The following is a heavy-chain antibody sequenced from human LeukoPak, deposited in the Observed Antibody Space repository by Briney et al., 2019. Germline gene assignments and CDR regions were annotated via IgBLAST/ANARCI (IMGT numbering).Heavy chain of an antibody. V-gene: IGHV4-4*07. Sequence: PSETLSLTCTVSGGSISSYYWSWIRQPAGKGLEWIGRIYTSGSTNYNPSLKSRVTMSVDTSKNQFSLKLSSVTAADTAVYYCAREGDSRGWSARDWFDPWGQGTLVTVSS. CDR3: AREGDSRGWSARDWFDP. J-gene: IGHJ5*02. CDR2: IYTSGST. CDR1: GGSISSYY. D-gene: IGHD6-19*01.